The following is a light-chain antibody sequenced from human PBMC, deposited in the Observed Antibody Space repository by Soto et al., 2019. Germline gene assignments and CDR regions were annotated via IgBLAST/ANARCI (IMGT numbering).Light chain of an antibody. J-gene: IGKJ1*01. CDR2: DAS. Sequence: TESRSSLSASVGDKVAIAWRACQSISSWLAWYQQKPGKAPKLLIYDASTLESGVPSRFSGSGSGTEFTLTISSLQPDDFATYYCQHYNSYSEAFGQGTKVDI. CDR1: QSISSW. V-gene: IGKV1-5*01. CDR3: QHYNSYSEA.